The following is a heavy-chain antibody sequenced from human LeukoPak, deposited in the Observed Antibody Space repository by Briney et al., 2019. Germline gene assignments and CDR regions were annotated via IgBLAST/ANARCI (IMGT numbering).Heavy chain of an antibody. Sequence: GGSLRLSCAASGFTFSHHAFHWVRQAPGKGLEYVSAISVSGDSTYYAISVKGRFTISRDNSKNTVYLQMGSLRAEDMAVYYCARSVGGYCNSTTCYGNWFDPWGPGTLVTVSS. CDR2: ISVSGDST. D-gene: IGHD2-2*01. CDR1: GFTFSHHA. J-gene: IGHJ5*02. V-gene: IGHV3-64*01. CDR3: ARSVGGYCNSTTCYGNWFDP.